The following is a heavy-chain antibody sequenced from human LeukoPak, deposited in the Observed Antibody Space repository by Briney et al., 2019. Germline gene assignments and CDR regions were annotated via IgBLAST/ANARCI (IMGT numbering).Heavy chain of an antibody. CDR2: ISGSGGST. V-gene: IGHV3-23*01. CDR3: ASSSGGYCSSTSCYNAY. D-gene: IGHD2-2*02. J-gene: IGHJ4*02. Sequence: GGSLRLSCSASGFTFRDYPIHWVRQAPGKGLEWVSAISGSGGSTYYADSVKGRFTISRDNSKNTLYLQMNSLRAEDTAVYYCASSSGGYCSSTSCYNAYWGQGTLVTVSS. CDR1: GFTFRDYP.